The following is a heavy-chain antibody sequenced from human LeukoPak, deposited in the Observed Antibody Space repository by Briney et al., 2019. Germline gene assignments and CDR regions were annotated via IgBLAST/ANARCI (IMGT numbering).Heavy chain of an antibody. Sequence: PSETLSLTCAVSGYSISNGYYWVWIRQPPGRGLEWIGSLYHSDSAYYNTSLRSRVSMSVDTSKNQFSLTLSFVTAADTAVYYCARQHDSYYYYYIHVWGSGTTVTVSS. V-gene: IGHV4-38-2*01. CDR1: GYSISNGYY. J-gene: IGHJ6*03. CDR3: ARQHDSYYYYYIHV. CDR2: LYHSDSA.